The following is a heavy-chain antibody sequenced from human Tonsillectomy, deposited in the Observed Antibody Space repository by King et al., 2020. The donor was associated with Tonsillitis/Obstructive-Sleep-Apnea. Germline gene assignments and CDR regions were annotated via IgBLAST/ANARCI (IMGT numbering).Heavy chain of an antibody. Sequence: QLVQSGGGVVQPGRSLRLSCAASGFTFSSYAMHWVRQAPGKGLEWVAVISYDGSNKYYADSVKGRFTISRDNSKNTLYLQMNSLRAEETAVYYCARDRYCSSTSCYTYYYYYMDVWGKGTTVTVSS. CDR1: GFTFSSYA. CDR3: ARDRYCSSTSCYTYYYYYMDV. J-gene: IGHJ6*03. CDR2: ISYDGSNK. D-gene: IGHD2-2*02. V-gene: IGHV3-30*04.